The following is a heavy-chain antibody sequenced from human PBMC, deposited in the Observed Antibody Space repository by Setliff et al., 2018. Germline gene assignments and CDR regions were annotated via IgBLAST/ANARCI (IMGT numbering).Heavy chain of an antibody. CDR1: GASFSDYY. V-gene: IGHV4-59*08. D-gene: IGHD3-22*01. Sequence: PSETLSLTCAVSGASFSDYYWTWIRQSPGKGLEWIGYIYYSGSADYNPSLKSRVTISVDTSKNQFSLKLNSVTAADTAVYYCARGIEYYYESSGFYYASTYWYFDLWGRGTLVTVSS. J-gene: IGHJ2*01. CDR3: ARGIEYYYESSGFYYASTYWYFDL. CDR2: IYYSGSA.